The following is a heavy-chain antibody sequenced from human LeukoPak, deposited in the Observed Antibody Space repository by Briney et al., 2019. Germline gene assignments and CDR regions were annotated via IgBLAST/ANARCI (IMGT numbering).Heavy chain of an antibody. CDR1: GFIVNTNY. J-gene: IGHJ4*02. V-gene: IGHV3-53*01. D-gene: IGHD4-17*01. CDR2: IYADGNT. Sequence: GGSLRLSCAASGFIVNTNYMTWVRRAPGRGLEWVSFIYADGNTYYADSVKGRFTIYRDISKNAVYLQMNSLRAEDTAVYYCARDSYGDANFDSWGQGTLVTVSS. CDR3: ARDSYGDANFDS.